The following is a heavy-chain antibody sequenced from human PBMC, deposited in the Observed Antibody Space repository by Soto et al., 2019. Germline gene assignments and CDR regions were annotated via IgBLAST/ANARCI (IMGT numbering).Heavy chain of an antibody. D-gene: IGHD3-10*01. CDR2: IIPIFGTA. V-gene: IGHV1-69*12. Sequence: QVQLVQSGAEVKKPGSSVKVSCKASGGTVSSYAISWVRQAPGQGLEWMGGIIPIFGTADYAQKFQGRVTITAYESTSTAYIERSSPRSEDTAVYYCARSGARPGDYSDGMDVWGQGTTVTGSS. CDR1: GGTVSSYA. CDR3: ARSGARPGDYSDGMDV. J-gene: IGHJ6*02.